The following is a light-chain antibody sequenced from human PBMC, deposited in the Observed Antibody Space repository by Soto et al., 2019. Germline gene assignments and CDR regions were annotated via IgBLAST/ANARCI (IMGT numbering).Light chain of an antibody. Sequence: QAVVTQPPLVSGAPGQRVTISCTGSSSNIGAGYDVHWYQQLPGTAPKLLIYGNSNRPSGVPDRFSGSKSGTSASLAITGLQAEDEADYYCQSYDSSLSGFYVFGTGTKLTVL. CDR1: SSNIGAGYD. V-gene: IGLV1-40*01. CDR3: QSYDSSLSGFYV. CDR2: GNS. J-gene: IGLJ1*01.